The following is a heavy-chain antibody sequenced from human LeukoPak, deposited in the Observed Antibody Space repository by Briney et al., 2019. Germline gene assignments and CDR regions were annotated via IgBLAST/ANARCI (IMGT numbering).Heavy chain of an antibody. Sequence: SGTSLRLSCTASGFIFSDYAMHWVRQAPGKGLEWVAVMSADGINTFYAASVRGRFTISRDNSKGTVNLQMNSLTSEDTAVYYCARDAGSAWISWFDSWGQGSLVAVSS. CDR2: MSADGINT. J-gene: IGHJ5*01. CDR1: GFIFSDYA. V-gene: IGHV3-30-3*01. D-gene: IGHD6-19*01. CDR3: ARDAGSAWISWFDS.